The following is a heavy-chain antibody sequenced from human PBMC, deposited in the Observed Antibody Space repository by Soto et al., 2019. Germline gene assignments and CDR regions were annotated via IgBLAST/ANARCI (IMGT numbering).Heavy chain of an antibody. V-gene: IGHV1-69*02. CDR3: ARSPITMVREGSFDP. J-gene: IGHJ5*02. D-gene: IGHD3-10*01. Sequence: QVQLVQSGAEVKKPGSSVKVSCKASGGTFSSYTISWVRQAPGQGLEWMGRIIPILGIANYAQKFQGRVSITADKSTSTAYMELSSLRSEDTAVYYCARSPITMVREGSFDPWGQGTLVTVSS. CDR2: IIPILGIA. CDR1: GGTFSSYT.